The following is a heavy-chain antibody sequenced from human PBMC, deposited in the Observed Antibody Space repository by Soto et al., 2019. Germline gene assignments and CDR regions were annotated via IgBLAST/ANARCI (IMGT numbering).Heavy chain of an antibody. V-gene: IGHV4-4*07. J-gene: IGHJ4*02. Sequence: SETLSLTCTVSGGSISSTNYYWGWIRQPAGKGLEWIGRIYTSGSTNYNPSLKSRVTMSVDTSKNQFSLKLSSVTAADTAVYYCARAPLITGTTFDYWGQGTLVTVSS. CDR2: IYTSGST. CDR3: ARAPLITGTTFDY. D-gene: IGHD1-7*01. CDR1: GGSISSTNYY.